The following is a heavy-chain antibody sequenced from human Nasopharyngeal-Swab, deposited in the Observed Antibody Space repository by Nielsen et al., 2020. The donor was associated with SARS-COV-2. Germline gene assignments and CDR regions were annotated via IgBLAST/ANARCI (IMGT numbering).Heavy chain of an antibody. CDR3: ATDGYSFGYDRGY. V-gene: IGHV3-7*01. D-gene: IGHD4-11*01. Sequence: GESLKISCAASGFTFGNYWMSWVRQAPGKRLEWVANIKEDGSEKYYIDSVKGRFTISRDNAKGSLFLEMNSLRVEDTALYYCATDGYSFGYDRGYWGQGTLVSVSS. J-gene: IGHJ4*02. CDR1: GFTFGNYW. CDR2: IKEDGSEK.